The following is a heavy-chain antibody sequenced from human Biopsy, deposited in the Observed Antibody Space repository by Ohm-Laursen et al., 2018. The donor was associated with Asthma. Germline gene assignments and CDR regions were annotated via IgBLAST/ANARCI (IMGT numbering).Heavy chain of an antibody. CDR2: INSFFGTT. CDR3: ARKAGSCISRTCYSLDF. V-gene: IGHV1-69*13. Sequence: GASVKVSCKSLGGTFNTYVIGWARQAPRQGPEWMGGINSFFGTTTYPQKFQDRVTITADDSTSTVYMELSSLRSEDTAVYYCARKAGSCISRTCYSLDFWGQGTLVTVSS. J-gene: IGHJ4*02. CDR1: GGTFNTYV. D-gene: IGHD2-2*01.